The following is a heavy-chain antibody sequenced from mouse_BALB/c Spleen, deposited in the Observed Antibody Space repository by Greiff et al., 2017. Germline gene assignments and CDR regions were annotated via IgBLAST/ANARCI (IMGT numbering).Heavy chain of an antibody. CDR1: GYTFTSYY. Sequence: QVQLQQSGPELVKPGASVRISCKASGYTFTSYYIHWVKQRPGQGLEWIGWIYPGNVNTKYNEKFKGKATLTADKSSSTAYMQLSSLTSEDSAVYFCARGATVVDYYAMDYWSQGTSVTVSS. V-gene: IGHV1S56*01. J-gene: IGHJ4*01. CDR2: IYPGNVNT. CDR3: ARGATVVDYYAMDY. D-gene: IGHD1-1*01.